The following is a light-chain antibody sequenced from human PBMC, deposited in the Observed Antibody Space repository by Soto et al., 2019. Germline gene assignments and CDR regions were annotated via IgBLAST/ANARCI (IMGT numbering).Light chain of an antibody. Sequence: EVVLTQSPGTLSLSPGERATLSCRASQSFGGSSLAWYQQKPGQAPRLLIYGASSRATGIPDRFSGSGSGTDFTLTISRLEPEDFAVYYCQQYGRSPSGRFGQGTKVEIK. CDR3: QQYGRSPSGR. J-gene: IGKJ1*01. V-gene: IGKV3-20*01. CDR1: QSFGGSS. CDR2: GAS.